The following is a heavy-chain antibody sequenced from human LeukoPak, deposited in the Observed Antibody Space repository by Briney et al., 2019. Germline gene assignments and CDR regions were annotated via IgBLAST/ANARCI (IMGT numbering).Heavy chain of an antibody. CDR1: GGSISSSSYY. D-gene: IGHD3-10*01. CDR3: ARGFGIYYYGSGSYYTY. CDR2: IYYSGST. Sequence: PSETLSLTCTVSGGSISSSSYYWGWIRQPPGKGLEWIGSIYYSGSTYYNPSLKSRVTISVDTSKNQFSLKLSSVTAADTAVYYCARGFGIYYYGSGSYYTYWGQGTLVTVSS. J-gene: IGHJ4*02. V-gene: IGHV4-39*07.